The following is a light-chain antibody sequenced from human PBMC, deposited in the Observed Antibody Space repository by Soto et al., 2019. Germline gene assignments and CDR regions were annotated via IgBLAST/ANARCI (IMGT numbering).Light chain of an antibody. CDR1: SSDIGAGSD. CDR3: QSYDNSLSVLYV. V-gene: IGLV1-40*01. J-gene: IGLJ1*01. Sequence: QSVLTQPPSLSGAPGQTVTISCTGSSSDIGAGSDVHWYQQFPGAAPRLLIYENTNRPSGVPDRFSGSKSGTSASLAITGHQAEDEADYYCQSYDNSLSVLYVFGSGTKLTVL. CDR2: ENT.